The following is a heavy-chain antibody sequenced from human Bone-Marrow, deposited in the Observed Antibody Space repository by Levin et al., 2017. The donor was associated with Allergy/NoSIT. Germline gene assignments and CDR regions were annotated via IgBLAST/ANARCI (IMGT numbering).Heavy chain of an antibody. V-gene: IGHV3-33*01. D-gene: IGHD4-17*01. Sequence: LSLTCAASGFTFSSYGMHWVRQAPGKGLEWVAVIWYDGSNKYYADSVKGRFTISRDNSKNTLYLQMNSLRAEDTAVYYCARESYYGDYPSFDYWGQGTLVTVSS. CDR1: GFTFSSYG. J-gene: IGHJ4*02. CDR3: ARESYYGDYPSFDY. CDR2: IWYDGSNK.